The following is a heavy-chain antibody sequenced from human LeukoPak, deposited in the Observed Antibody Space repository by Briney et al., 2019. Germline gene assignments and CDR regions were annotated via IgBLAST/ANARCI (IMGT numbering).Heavy chain of an antibody. CDR2: ISSSSSYI. CDR3: AREPTRHWFDP. CDR1: GFTFGSYG. D-gene: IGHD4-17*01. Sequence: GGSLRLSCAASGFTFGSYGMHWVRQAPGKGLEWVSSISSSSSYIYYADSVKGRFTISRDNAKNSLYLQMNSLRAEDTAVYYCAREPTRHWFDPWGQGTLVTVSS. V-gene: IGHV3-21*01. J-gene: IGHJ5*02.